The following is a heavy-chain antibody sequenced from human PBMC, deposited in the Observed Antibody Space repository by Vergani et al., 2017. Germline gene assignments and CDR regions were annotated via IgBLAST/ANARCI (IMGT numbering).Heavy chain of an antibody. V-gene: IGHV4-38-2*02. CDR3: ARDPSVRRLTTLYYFDY. Sequence: QVQLQESGPGLVKPSETLSLTCTVSGYSISSGYYWGWIRQPPGKGLEWIGSIYHSGSTYYNPSLKSRVTISVDTSKNQFSLKLSSVTAADTGVYYCARDPSVRRLTTLYYFDYWGQGTLVTVSS. CDR2: IYHSGST. J-gene: IGHJ4*02. D-gene: IGHD3-10*01. CDR1: GYSISSGYY.